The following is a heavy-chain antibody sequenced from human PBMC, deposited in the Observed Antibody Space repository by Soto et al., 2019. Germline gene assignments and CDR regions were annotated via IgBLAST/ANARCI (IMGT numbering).Heavy chain of an antibody. CDR2: INHSGGT. CDR1: GGSFGGYF. V-gene: IGHV4-34*01. J-gene: IGHJ5*01. D-gene: IGHD3-3*01. CDR3: ARGAVPRHYNFWSGYYFADWFDS. Sequence: SETLSLTCAVSGGSFGGYFWSWIRQPPGKGLEWIGEINHSGGTNYNPSLKSQITISLDTSKNQFSLKLSSVTAADTAVYYCARGAVPRHYNFWSGYYFADWFDSWGQGSLVTVSS.